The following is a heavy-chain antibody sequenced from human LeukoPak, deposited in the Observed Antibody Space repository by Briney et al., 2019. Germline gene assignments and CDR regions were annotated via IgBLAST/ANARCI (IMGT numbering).Heavy chain of an antibody. CDR1: GFVFSSYS. J-gene: IGHJ4*02. CDR2: INSGSTII. D-gene: IGHD3-10*01. V-gene: IGHV3-48*02. CDR3: ASRSGSVDY. Sequence: GGSLRLSCAASGFVFSSYSMKWVRQAPGKGLEWVAYINSGSTIIYYADSVRGRFTISRDNAKNSLYLQMNSLRDEDTAVYYCASRSGSVDYWGQGALVTVSS.